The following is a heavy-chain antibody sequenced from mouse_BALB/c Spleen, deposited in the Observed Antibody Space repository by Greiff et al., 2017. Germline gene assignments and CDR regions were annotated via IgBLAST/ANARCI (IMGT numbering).Heavy chain of an antibody. V-gene: IGHV1-77*01. CDR3: AVNAWFAY. Sequence: QVQLQQSGAELARPGASVKLSCKASGYTFTDYYINWVKQRTGQGLEWIGEIYPGSGNTYYNEKFKGKATLTADKSSSTAYMQLSSLTSEDSAVYFCAVNAWFAYWGQGTLVTVSA. CDR2: IYPGSGNT. J-gene: IGHJ3*01. CDR1: GYTFTDYY.